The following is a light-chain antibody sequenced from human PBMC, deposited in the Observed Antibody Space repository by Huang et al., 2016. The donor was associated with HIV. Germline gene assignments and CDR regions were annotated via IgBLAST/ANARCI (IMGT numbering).Light chain of an antibody. CDR3: QQLHSYPIT. J-gene: IGKJ5*01. V-gene: IGKV1-13*02. CDR1: QDIGTS. CDR2: GAS. Sequence: AVQLTQSPSSLSTSVGDSVSISCRASQDIGTSLAGSQQKTGRAPKLLLSGASTVHTGVPSRVSGDSAGTYFTLFISNLQPEDFATYYCQQLHSYPITFGQGTRLDIK.